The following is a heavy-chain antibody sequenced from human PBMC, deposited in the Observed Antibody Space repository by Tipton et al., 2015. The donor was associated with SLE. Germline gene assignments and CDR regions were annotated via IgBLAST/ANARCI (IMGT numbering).Heavy chain of an antibody. CDR3: AREPSTPYYYASSGYAPGAFDI. CDR1: GASISSNY. CDR2: MYYSGSI. V-gene: IGHV4-59*01. D-gene: IGHD3-22*01. J-gene: IGHJ3*02. Sequence: TLSLTCSVSGASISSNYWSWIRQSPGKGLEWIGYMYYSGSITYNPSLKSRVTISVDTSKNQFFLKLDSVTAADTAVYYCAREPSTPYYYASSGYAPGAFDIWGQGTMVTVSS.